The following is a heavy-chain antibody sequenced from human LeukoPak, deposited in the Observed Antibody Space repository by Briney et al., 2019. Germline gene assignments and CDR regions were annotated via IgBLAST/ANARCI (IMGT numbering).Heavy chain of an antibody. J-gene: IGHJ5*02. CDR3: AGSAANAHAWFDP. Sequence: SETLSLTCTVSGGSISSSSYYWGWIRQPPGKGLEWIGSIYYSGSTYYNPSLKSRVTISVDTSKNQFSLKLSSVTAADTAVYYCAGSAANAHAWFDPWGQGTLVTVSS. D-gene: IGHD2-15*01. CDR2: IYYSGST. V-gene: IGHV4-39*01. CDR1: GGSISSSSYY.